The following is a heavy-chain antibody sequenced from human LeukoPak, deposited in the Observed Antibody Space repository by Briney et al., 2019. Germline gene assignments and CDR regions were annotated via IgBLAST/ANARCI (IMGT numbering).Heavy chain of an antibody. CDR1: GFTFSNYW. CDR3: ARPVTGTYAPLEY. CDR2: INSDGSSA. D-gene: IGHD1-1*01. J-gene: IGHJ4*02. V-gene: IGHV3-74*01. Sequence: GGSLRLSCAASGFTFSNYWMHWVRQAPGKGLIYVSRINSDGSSANYADSVQGRFTISRDNAKNTLYLEMNSLRADDTAVYYCARPVTGTYAPLEYWGQGTLVTVSS.